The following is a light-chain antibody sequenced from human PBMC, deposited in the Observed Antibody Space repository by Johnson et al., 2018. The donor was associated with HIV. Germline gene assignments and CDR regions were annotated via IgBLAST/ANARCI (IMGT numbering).Light chain of an antibody. CDR3: GTWDSSLSAYV. CDR2: ENN. V-gene: IGLV1-51*02. CDR1: SSNIGNNY. J-gene: IGLJ1*01. Sequence: HSVLTQPPSVSAAAGQKVTISCSGSSSNIGNNYVFWYQQFPVTAPKLLIYENNKRPSGIPDRFSGSKSGTSATLGITGLQTGDEADYYCGTWDSSLSAYVFGTGNKVTVL.